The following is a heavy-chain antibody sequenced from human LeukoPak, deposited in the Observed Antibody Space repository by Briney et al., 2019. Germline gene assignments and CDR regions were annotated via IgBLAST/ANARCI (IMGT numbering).Heavy chain of an antibody. D-gene: IGHD6-19*01. CDR2: IFSGGNT. CDR3: AKVTTDCRGWYHFDY. V-gene: IGHV3-53*01. J-gene: IGHJ4*02. Sequence: PGGSLRLSCAASGFTFSSNYMGWVRQAPGKGLEWVSVIFSGGNTYYRDSVKGRFTISRDSSKNTLYLQMNSLRAEDTAVYYCAKVTTDCRGWYHFDYWGQGTLVTVSS. CDR1: GFTFSSNY.